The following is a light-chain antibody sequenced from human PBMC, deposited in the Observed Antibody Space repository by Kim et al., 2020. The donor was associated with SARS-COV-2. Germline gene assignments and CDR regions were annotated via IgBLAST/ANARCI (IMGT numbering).Light chain of an antibody. Sequence: LSASVGDRVTIICRASESISTWLAWFQQKPGKAPNLLIYKASNLESGVPSRFSGSGSGTEFTLTISSLQPDDFATYYCQQYSRGSTFGQGTKLEI. CDR1: ESISTW. CDR2: KAS. V-gene: IGKV1-5*03. J-gene: IGKJ2*02. CDR3: QQYSRGST.